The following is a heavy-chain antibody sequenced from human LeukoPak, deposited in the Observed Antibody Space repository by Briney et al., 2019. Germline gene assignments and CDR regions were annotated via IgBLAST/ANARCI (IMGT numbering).Heavy chain of an antibody. V-gene: IGHV4-34*01. J-gene: IGHJ4*02. CDR3: ASSSDSSWFLIDY. CDR2: INHSGST. CDR1: GGSFSGYY. Sequence: SETLSLTCAVYGGSFSGYYWSWIRQPPGKGLEWIGEINHSGSTNYNPSLKSRVTISVDTSKNQFSLKLSSVTAADTAVYYCASSSDSSWFLIDYWGQGTLVTVSS. D-gene: IGHD6-13*01.